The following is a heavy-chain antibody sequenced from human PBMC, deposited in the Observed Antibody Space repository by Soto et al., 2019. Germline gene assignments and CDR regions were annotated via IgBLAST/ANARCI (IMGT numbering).Heavy chain of an antibody. CDR2: IKSNTDGGTT. CDR1: GFTFSNAW. Sequence: GGSLRLSCAASGFTFSNAWMSWVRQAPGKGLEWVGRIKSNTDGGTTDYAARVKGRVTISRDHSKNKLYLQMNIVKTEDTAVYYCTTDHRSHSLAYFDYWGQGTLVTVSS. V-gene: IGHV3-15*01. J-gene: IGHJ4*02. D-gene: IGHD1-26*01. CDR3: TTDHRSHSLAYFDY.